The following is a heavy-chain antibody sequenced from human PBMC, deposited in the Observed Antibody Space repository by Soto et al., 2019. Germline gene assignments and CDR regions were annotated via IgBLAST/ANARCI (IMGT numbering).Heavy chain of an antibody. D-gene: IGHD4-17*01. V-gene: IGHV3-23*01. J-gene: IGHJ4*02. CDR2: VSGSGDRT. CDR1: GVTFSTSL. CDR3: XKRNYPETKVQTFDS. Sequence: GESLRLSCAASGVTFSTSLMGLVCQAPGKGLEWVSSVSGSGDRTLYADSVKGRFTISRDNSKNTLYMQMNTLKAEDTAVYYCXKRNYPETKVQTFDSWGQGTLVTVSS.